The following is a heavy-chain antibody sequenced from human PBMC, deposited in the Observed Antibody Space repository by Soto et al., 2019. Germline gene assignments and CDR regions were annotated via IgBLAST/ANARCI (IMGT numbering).Heavy chain of an antibody. D-gene: IGHD3-10*01. CDR3: AIGSFGKGVTNDY. J-gene: IGHJ4*02. CDR2: IYYDGSNK. V-gene: IGHV3-30-3*01. CDR1: GFSFSSYA. Sequence: QVRLVESGGGVVQPGRSLRLSCAASGFSFSSYAMHWVRQAPGKGLEWVAIIYYDGSNKYYADSVKGRCTISRDNSKNAVYLQMNSLRAEDTAVYWCAIGSFGKGVTNDYWGQGTLVTVSS.